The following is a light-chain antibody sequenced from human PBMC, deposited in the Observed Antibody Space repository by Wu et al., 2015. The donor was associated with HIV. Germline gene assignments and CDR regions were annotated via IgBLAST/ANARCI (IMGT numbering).Light chain of an antibody. CDR2: GAS. CDR1: QSVSSN. CDR3: QQYNNWPGT. J-gene: IGKJ4*01. Sequence: EIVMTQSPATLSVSPGERVTLSCRASQSVSSNLAWYQQKPGQAPRLLIYGASTRATGIPASFSGSGSGTEFTLTISSLQSEDFAVYYCQQYNNWPGTFGGGTKVEIK. V-gene: IGKV3-15*01.